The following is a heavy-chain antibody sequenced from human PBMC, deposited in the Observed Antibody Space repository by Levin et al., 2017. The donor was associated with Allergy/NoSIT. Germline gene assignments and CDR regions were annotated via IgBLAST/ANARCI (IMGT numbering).Heavy chain of an antibody. J-gene: IGHJ6*02. CDR2: INPNSGGT. CDR1: GYTFTGYY. V-gene: IGHV1-2*02. CDR3: ARDLGYYYYGMDV. D-gene: IGHD7-27*01. Sequence: ASVKVSCKTSGYTFTGYYMHWVRQAPGQGLEWMGWINPNSGGTNYAQKFQGRVTMTRDTSISTAYMELSRLRSDDTAVYYCARDLGYYYYGMDVWGQGTTVTVSS.